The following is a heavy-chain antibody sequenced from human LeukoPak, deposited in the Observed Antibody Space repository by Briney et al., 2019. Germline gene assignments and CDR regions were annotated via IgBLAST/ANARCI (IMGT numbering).Heavy chain of an antibody. CDR2: IYHSGST. V-gene: IGHV4-38-2*02. CDR3: ARDQYYDSSGYYKSFDY. Sequence: SETLSLTCTVSGYSISSGYYWGWIRQPPGKGLEWIGSIYHSGSTYYNPSLKSRVTISVDASKNQFSLKLSSVTAADTAVYYCARDQYYDSSGYYKSFDYWGQGTLVTVSS. CDR1: GYSISSGYY. J-gene: IGHJ4*02. D-gene: IGHD3-22*01.